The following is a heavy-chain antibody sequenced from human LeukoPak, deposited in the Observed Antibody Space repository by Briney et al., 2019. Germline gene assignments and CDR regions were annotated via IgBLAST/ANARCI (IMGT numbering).Heavy chain of an antibody. Sequence: PGGSLRLSCAASGFVFSTYGMHWVRQAPGKGPEWVAVVSYDGSDKYYADSVKGRFTISRDISKNTLYLQMDSLRAEDTAVYYCARDRCGGNCYTFDYWAQGTLVTVSS. CDR2: VSYDGSDK. J-gene: IGHJ4*02. D-gene: IGHD2-21*02. CDR3: ARDRCGGNCYTFDY. V-gene: IGHV3-30*03. CDR1: GFVFSTYG.